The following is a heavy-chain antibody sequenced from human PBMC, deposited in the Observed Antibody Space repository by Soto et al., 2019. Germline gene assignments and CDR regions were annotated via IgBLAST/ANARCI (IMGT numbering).Heavy chain of an antibody. Sequence: PGGSLRLSCAASGFTFSSYGMHWVRQAPGKGLEWVAVISYDGSNKYYADSVKGRFTISRDNSKNTLYLQMNSLRAEDTAVYYCAKDLGGEVRYYYYGMDVWGQGTTVTVSS. D-gene: IGHD3-16*01. CDR1: GFTFSSYG. V-gene: IGHV3-30*18. CDR3: AKDLGGEVRYYYYGMDV. CDR2: ISYDGSNK. J-gene: IGHJ6*02.